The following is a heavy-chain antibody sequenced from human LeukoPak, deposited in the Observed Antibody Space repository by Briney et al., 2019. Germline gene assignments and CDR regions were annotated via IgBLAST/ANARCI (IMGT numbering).Heavy chain of an antibody. CDR1: GDSISSYY. V-gene: IGHV4-59*01. Sequence: SETLSLTCTVSGDSISSYYWSWIRQPPGKGLEWIGYIYYSGSTNNNPSLKSRVTISVDTSKNQFSLKLISVTAADTAVYYCARVRRYYYYGMDVWGQGTTVTVSS. J-gene: IGHJ6*01. CDR2: IYYSGST. CDR3: ARVRRYYYYGMDV.